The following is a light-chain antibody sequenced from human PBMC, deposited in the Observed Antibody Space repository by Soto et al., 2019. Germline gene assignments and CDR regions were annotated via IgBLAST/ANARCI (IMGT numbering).Light chain of an antibody. V-gene: IGLV2-23*01. J-gene: IGLJ1*01. CDR2: EGS. Sequence: QSVLNQPASVSGSPGQSITISCTGTSSDVGSYNLVSWYQQHPGKAPRLMIYEGSKRPSGVSNRFSGPKSGNTASLTISGLQAEDEADYYCCSYAGSYTYVFGTGTKVTVL. CDR3: CSYAGSYTYV. CDR1: SSDVGSYNL.